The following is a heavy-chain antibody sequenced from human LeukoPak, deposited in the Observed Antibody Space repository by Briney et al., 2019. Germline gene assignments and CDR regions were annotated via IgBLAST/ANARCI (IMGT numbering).Heavy chain of an antibody. CDR1: GGSISSGDYY. J-gene: IGHJ3*02. Sequence: PSQTLSLTCTVSGGSISSGDYYWSWIRQPPGKGLEWIGYIYYSGSTYYNPSLKSRVTISVDTSKNQFSLKLSSVTAADTAVYYCARVSWYYYDPADASDIWGQGTMVTVSS. V-gene: IGHV4-30-4*01. D-gene: IGHD3-22*01. CDR3: ARVSWYYYDPADASDI. CDR2: IYYSGST.